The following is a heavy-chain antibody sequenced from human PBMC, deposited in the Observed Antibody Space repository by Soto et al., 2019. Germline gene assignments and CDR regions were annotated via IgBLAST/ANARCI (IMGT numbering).Heavy chain of an antibody. CDR2: IIPIFGTA. CDR3: ASGYYDSSGYPSHTFDY. J-gene: IGHJ4*02. Sequence: GASVKVSCKASGGTFSSYAISWVRQAPGQGLEWMGGIIPIFGTANYAQKFQGRVTITADESTSTAYMELSSLRSEDTAVYYCASGYYDSSGYPSHTFDYWGQGTLVTVSS. CDR1: GGTFSSYA. D-gene: IGHD3-22*01. V-gene: IGHV1-69*13.